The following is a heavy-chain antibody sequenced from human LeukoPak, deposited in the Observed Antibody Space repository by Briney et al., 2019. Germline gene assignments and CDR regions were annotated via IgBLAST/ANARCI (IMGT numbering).Heavy chain of an antibody. D-gene: IGHD3-16*01. Sequence: SETLSLTCTVSGVSISSYYWSWIRQPPGKGLEWIGSIYSTGDTRYNPSLKSRVTISVDTSKNQFSLKLSSVTAADTAVYYCARATPVGGVRFDYWGQGTLVTVSS. V-gene: IGHV4-4*09. CDR2: IYSTGDT. CDR3: ARATPVGGVRFDY. CDR1: GVSISSYY. J-gene: IGHJ4*02.